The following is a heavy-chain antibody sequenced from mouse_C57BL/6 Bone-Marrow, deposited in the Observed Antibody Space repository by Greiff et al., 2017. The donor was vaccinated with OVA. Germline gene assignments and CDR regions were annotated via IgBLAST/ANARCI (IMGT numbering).Heavy chain of an antibody. V-gene: IGHV14-2*01. CDR3: ARNYGSSYPFAY. CDR2: IDPEDGET. J-gene: IGHJ3*01. D-gene: IGHD1-1*01. Sequence: EVQLQQSGAELVKPGASVKLSCTASGFNIKDYYMHWVKQRTEQGLEWIGRIDPEDGETKYAPKFQGKATITADTSSNTAYLQLSSLTSEATAVYDGARNYGSSYPFAYWGQGTLVTVSA. CDR1: GFNIKDYY.